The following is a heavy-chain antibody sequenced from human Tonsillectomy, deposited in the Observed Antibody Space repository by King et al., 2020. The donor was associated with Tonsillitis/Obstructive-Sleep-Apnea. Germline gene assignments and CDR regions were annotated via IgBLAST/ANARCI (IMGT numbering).Heavy chain of an antibody. J-gene: IGHJ6*03. CDR3: ARQRNSNRYYYYYYYMDV. CDR1: GGSISSYY. CDR2: IYYSGST. Sequence: QLQESGPGLVKPSETLSLTCTVSGGSISSYYWSWIRQPPGKGLEWIGYIYYSGSTNYNPSLKSRVTISVDTSKNQFSLKLSSVTAADTAVYYCARQRNSNRYYYYYYYMDVWGKGTTVTVSS. D-gene: IGHD4-11*01. V-gene: IGHV4-59*08.